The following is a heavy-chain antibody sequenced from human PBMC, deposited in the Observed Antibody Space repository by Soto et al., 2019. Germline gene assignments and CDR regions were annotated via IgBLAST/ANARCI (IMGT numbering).Heavy chain of an antibody. CDR2: IYYSGST. J-gene: IGHJ5*02. V-gene: IGHV4-59*01. D-gene: IGHD6-13*01. CDR3: AGRIAAAGMNWFDP. CDR1: GGSISSYY. Sequence: QVQLQESGPGLVKPSETLSHTCTVSGGSISSYYWSWIRQPPGKGLEWIGYIYYSGSTNYNPSLKSRVTISVDTSKNQFSLKLSSVTAADTAVYYCAGRIAAAGMNWFDPWGQGTLVTVSS.